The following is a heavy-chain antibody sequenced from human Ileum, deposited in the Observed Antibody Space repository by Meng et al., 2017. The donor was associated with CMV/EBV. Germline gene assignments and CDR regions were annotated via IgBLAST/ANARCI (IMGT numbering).Heavy chain of an antibody. Sequence: GQGGGSGGGVVQPGASLRLSCAASGFTFNTPAMHWVRQAPGKGLVWVSRIATDGNTAYADSVKGRFTISRDNANNTLYLQMNSLRVEDTAVYYCAREVFHYDYWGQGTLVTVSS. CDR3: AREVFHYDY. V-gene: IGHV3-74*01. J-gene: IGHJ4*02. CDR1: GFTFNTPA. CDR2: IATDGNT. D-gene: IGHD2-21*01.